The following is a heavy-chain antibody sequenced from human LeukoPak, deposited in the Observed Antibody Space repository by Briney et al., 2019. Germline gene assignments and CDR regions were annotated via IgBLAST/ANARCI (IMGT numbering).Heavy chain of an antibody. D-gene: IGHD3-22*01. J-gene: IGHJ4*02. CDR2: IIPILGIA. CDR3: ARSSYYYDSSGYYYAY. V-gene: IGHV1-69*04. CDR1: GGTFSSYA. Sequence: ASVKVSCKASGGTFSSYAISWVRQAPGQGLEWMGRIIPILGIANYAQKFQDRVTITADKSTSTAYMELSSPRSEDTAVYYCARSSYYYDSSGYYYAYWGQGTLVTVSS.